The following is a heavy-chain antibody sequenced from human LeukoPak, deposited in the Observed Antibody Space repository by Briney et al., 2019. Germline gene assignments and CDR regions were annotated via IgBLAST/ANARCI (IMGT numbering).Heavy chain of an antibody. CDR3: ARDIVGATGDAFDI. J-gene: IGHJ3*02. Sequence: GGSLRLSCAASGFTFTTYSMNWVRQAPGKEPEWVSAVSSSSDYIYYADSVRGRFTISRDNAKNSLYLQMNSLRAEDTAVYYCARDIVGATGDAFDIWGQGTMVTVSS. CDR2: VSSSSDYI. CDR1: GFTFTTYS. V-gene: IGHV3-21*01. D-gene: IGHD1-26*01.